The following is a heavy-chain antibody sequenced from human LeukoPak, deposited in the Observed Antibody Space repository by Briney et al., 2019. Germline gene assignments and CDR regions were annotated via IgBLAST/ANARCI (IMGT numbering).Heavy chain of an antibody. CDR2: IGTALDT. Sequence: GGSLRLSCVASGLIFGSYDFHWIRQARGEGLEWVSGIGTALDTFYAGSVKGRFTISRENAKNSLYLQMNTLRAGDTAVYYCARGSSDGFKYAFDIWGQGTRVTVSS. V-gene: IGHV3-13*01. J-gene: IGHJ3*02. CDR3: ARGSSDGFKYAFDI. CDR1: GLIFGSYD. D-gene: IGHD5-24*01.